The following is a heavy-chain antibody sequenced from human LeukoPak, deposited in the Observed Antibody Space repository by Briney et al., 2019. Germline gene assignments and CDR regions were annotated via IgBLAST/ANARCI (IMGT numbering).Heavy chain of an antibody. J-gene: IGHJ6*03. Sequence: GRSLRLSCAASGFTFSSYGMQWVRQAPGKGLEWVAVISSDGSNKYYADSVKGRFTISRDISKSMIYLQMNSLRAEDTAVYYCARFEDSGYDSHPYYYYYMDVWGKGTTVTVSS. D-gene: IGHD5-12*01. V-gene: IGHV3-30*03. CDR1: GFTFSSYG. CDR3: ARFEDSGYDSHPYYYYYMDV. CDR2: ISSDGSNK.